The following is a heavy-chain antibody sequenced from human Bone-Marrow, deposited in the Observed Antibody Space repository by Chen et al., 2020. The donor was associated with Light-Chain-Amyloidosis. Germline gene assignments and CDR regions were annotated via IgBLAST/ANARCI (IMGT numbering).Heavy chain of an antibody. D-gene: IGHD5-12*01. CDR3: ARRRDGYNFDY. V-gene: IGHV5-51*01. J-gene: IGHJ4*02. CDR2: IYPEDSDA. Sequence: EVQLEQSGPEVKKPGVSLKISCKGSGYTFPNYWIGWVRQMHGKGLEWMGVIYPEDSDASYSPSFEGQVTISADKSITTAYLQWRSLKASDTAMYYCARRRDGYNFDYWGQGTLVTVSS. CDR1: GYTFPNYW.